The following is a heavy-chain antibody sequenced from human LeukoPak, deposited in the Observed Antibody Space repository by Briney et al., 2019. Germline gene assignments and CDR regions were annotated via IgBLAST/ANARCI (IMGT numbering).Heavy chain of an antibody. CDR1: GFIFRDYW. V-gene: IGHV3-74*01. Sequence: GGSLRLSCSASGFIFRDYWMLWVGQVPGKGLIWVSRINRDGFATIYADSVKGRFTVSRNNVRNTLYMQMNNLRDQDSDVYYCAASRWSGALDFWGKGSLVTVSS. J-gene: IGHJ4*02. CDR2: INRDGFAT. CDR3: AASRWSGALDF. D-gene: IGHD3-3*01.